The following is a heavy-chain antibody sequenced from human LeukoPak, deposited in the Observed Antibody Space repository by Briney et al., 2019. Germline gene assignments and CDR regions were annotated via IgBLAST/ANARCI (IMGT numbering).Heavy chain of an antibody. CDR1: GYTFTSYA. CDR2: INTNTGNP. CDR3: ARPGYDSSYYYYMDV. J-gene: IGHJ6*03. Sequence: GASVKVSCKASGYTFTSYAMNWVRQAPGQGLEGMGWINTNTGNPTYAQGFTGRFVFSLDTSVSTAYLQISSLKAEDTAVYYCARPGYDSSYYYYMDVWGKGTTVTVSS. V-gene: IGHV7-4-1*02. D-gene: IGHD3-22*01.